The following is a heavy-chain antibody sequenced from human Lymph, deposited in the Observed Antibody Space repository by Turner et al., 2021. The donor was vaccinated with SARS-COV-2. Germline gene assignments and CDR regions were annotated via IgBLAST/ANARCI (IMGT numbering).Heavy chain of an antibody. CDR3: ARDWREGNY. J-gene: IGHJ4*02. V-gene: IGHV3-64*01. CDR1: GFTFSSYA. D-gene: IGHD3-3*01. Sequence: EVQLVESGGGLVQPGGYLRLSCAASGFTFSSYAMHWVRQAPGKGLEYVSAISSEGVSTYYANSVKGRFTISRDNSKNTLYLQMGSLRAEDMAVHYCARDWREGNYWGQGTLVTVSS. CDR2: ISSEGVST.